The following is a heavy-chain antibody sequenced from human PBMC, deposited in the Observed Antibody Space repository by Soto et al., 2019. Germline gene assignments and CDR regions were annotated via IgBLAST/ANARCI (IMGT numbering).Heavy chain of an antibody. CDR2: IYYDGSNE. D-gene: IGHD1-1*01. J-gene: IGHJ6*01. CDR3: ARWWNDEEWVETMDV. Sequence: QVQLVESGGAVVQPGRSLRLSCGASGFIFSEYGMHWVRQAPGKGLEWVAVIYYDGSNEHYSESVRGRFTISRDNSKNMLYLEMNSLRVEDPAIYYCARWWNDEEWVETMDVWGQGTTVTASS. V-gene: IGHV3-33*01. CDR1: GFIFSEYG.